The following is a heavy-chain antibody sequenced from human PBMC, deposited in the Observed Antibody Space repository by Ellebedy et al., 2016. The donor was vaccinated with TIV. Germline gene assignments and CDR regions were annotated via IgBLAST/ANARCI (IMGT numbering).Heavy chain of an antibody. Sequence: GGSLRLXCAASGFTFSSYAMHWVRQAPGKGLEWVAVISYDGSNKYYADSVKGRFTISRDNAKNSLYLQMNSLRAEDTAVYYCARDLGNRITMIVVVALDYWGQGTLVTVSS. D-gene: IGHD3-22*01. CDR3: ARDLGNRITMIVVVALDY. CDR2: ISYDGSNK. V-gene: IGHV3-30*04. CDR1: GFTFSSYA. J-gene: IGHJ4*02.